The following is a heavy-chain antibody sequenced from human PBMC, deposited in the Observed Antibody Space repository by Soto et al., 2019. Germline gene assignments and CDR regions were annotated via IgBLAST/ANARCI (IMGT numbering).Heavy chain of an antibody. CDR3: TRLSEWELLDDY. CDR1: GFTFSGSA. Sequence: GGSLRLSCAASGFTFSGSAMHWVRQASGKGLEWVGRIRSKANSYATAYAASVKGRFTISRDDSKNTAYLQMNSLKTEDTAVYYCTRLSEWELLDDYWGQGTLVTVSS. V-gene: IGHV3-73*01. CDR2: IRSKANSYAT. D-gene: IGHD1-26*01. J-gene: IGHJ4*02.